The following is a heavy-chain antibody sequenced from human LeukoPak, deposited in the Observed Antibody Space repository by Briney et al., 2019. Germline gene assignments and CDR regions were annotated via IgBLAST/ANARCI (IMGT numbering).Heavy chain of an antibody. D-gene: IGHD3-22*01. CDR1: GGTFSSYA. CDR2: IIPIFGTA. V-gene: IGHV1-69*13. CDR3: ATTYYYDSSGYYFWWFDP. Sequence: ASVKVSCKASGGTFSSYAISWVRQAPGQGLEWMGGIIPIFGTANYAQKFQGRVTITADESTSTAYMELSSLRSEDTAVYYCATTYYYDSSGYYFWWFDPWGQGTLVTVSS. J-gene: IGHJ5*02.